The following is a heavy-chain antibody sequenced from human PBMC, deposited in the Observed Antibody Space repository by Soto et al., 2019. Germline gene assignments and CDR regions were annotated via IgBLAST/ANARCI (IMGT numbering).Heavy chain of an antibody. Sequence: LSRTCTVSGGSISSSGYYWSWIRQHPGKGLEWIGYIYYSGSTYYNPSLKSRVTISVDTSKNQFSLKLSSVTAADTAVYYCARDRTIAAAGTGRWFDPWGQGTVVTVS. CDR1: GGSISSSGYY. V-gene: IGHV4-31*03. J-gene: IGHJ5*02. CDR3: ARDRTIAAAGTGRWFDP. D-gene: IGHD6-13*01. CDR2: IYYSGST.